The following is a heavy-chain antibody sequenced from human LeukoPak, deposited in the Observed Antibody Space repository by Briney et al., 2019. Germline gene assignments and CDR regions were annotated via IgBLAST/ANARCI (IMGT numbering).Heavy chain of an antibody. J-gene: IGHJ6*03. V-gene: IGHV5-51*01. D-gene: IGHD6-13*01. CDR3: VRHSRSSYYYIDV. CDR1: GYNFMNYW. Sequence: GESLKISCRGSGYNFMNYWIGWVRQMPGKGLEWMAIIYPADSDSRYSPSYQGQVTISADNSINTAYLQWSSLKASDTAIYYCVRHSRSSYYYIDVWGKGATVTVSS. CDR2: IYPADSDS.